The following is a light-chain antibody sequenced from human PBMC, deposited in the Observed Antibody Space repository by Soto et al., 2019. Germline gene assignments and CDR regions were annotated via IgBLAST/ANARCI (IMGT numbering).Light chain of an antibody. CDR2: DAS. V-gene: IGKV3-20*01. J-gene: IGKJ1*01. CDR3: QQYGSSPRT. Sequence: EIVLTQSPGTLSLSPGERAALSCRASRSLSSTSLAWYQQRPGQAPRLLIYDASSRATGIPDRFSGSGSGTVFTLTFISLVPDDFAVYYCQQYGSSPRTFGQVTKVDIK. CDR1: RSLSSTS.